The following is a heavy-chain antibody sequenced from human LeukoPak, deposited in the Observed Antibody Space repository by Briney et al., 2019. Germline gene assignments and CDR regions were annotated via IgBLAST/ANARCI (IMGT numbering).Heavy chain of an antibody. V-gene: IGHV1-18*01. CDR1: GYTFTSYG. J-gene: IGHJ4*02. CDR2: ISAYNGNT. CDR3: ATGFLEWLFLFDY. Sequence: ASVKVSCKASGYTFTSYGISWVRQAPGQGLEWMGWISAYNGNTNYAQKLQGRVTMTEDTSTDTAYMELSSLRSEDTAVYYCATGFLEWLFLFDYWGQGTLVTVSS. D-gene: IGHD3-3*01.